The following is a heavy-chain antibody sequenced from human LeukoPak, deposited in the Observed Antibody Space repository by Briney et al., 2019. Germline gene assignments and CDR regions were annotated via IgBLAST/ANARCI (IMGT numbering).Heavy chain of an antibody. D-gene: IGHD3-22*01. CDR3: ASYYYDSSGYFSF. Sequence: ASVKVSCKASGYTFTSYDINWVRQATGQGLEWMGWMNPNSGNTGYAQKFQGRVTITADESTSTAYMELSSLRSEDTAVYYCASYYYDSSGYFSFWGQGTLVTVSS. CDR1: GYTFTSYD. CDR2: MNPNSGNT. J-gene: IGHJ4*02. V-gene: IGHV1-8*01.